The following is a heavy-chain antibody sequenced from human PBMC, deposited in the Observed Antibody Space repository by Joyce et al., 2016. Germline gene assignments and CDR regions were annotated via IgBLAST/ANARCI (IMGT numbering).Heavy chain of an antibody. CDR1: GFSLSNNGLC. J-gene: IGHJ4*02. CDR2: IDGDNDK. V-gene: IGHV2-70*01. D-gene: IGHD2-15*01. Sequence: QVTLRESGPALVKPTQTLTLTCTFSGFSLSNNGLCVSWIRQPPGKVREWLALIDGDNDKYYSRTLKTRLTISKDTSKNQVVLTMTDMDPVDTATYYCAQVDRQFFDHWGQGTLVTVSS. CDR3: AQVDRQFFDH.